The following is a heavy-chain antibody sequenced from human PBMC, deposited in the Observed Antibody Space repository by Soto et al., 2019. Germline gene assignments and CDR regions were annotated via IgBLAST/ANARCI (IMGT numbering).Heavy chain of an antibody. CDR2: ISSSSSTI. V-gene: IGHV3-48*02. J-gene: IGHJ5*02. Sequence: EVQVVESGGGLVQPGGSLRLSCAASGFTFSSNSMNWVRQAPGKGLEWISYISSSSSTIYADSVKGRFTSSRDNAKNSLYLQMNSLRDEDTAVYYCARVIWSGHLTSDLWGQGTRVTVSS. CDR3: ARVIWSGHLTSDL. D-gene: IGHD3-3*01. CDR1: GFTFSSNS.